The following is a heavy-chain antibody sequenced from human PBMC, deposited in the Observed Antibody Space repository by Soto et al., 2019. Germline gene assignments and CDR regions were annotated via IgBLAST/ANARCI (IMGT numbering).Heavy chain of an antibody. CDR1: GFSLSTSGVG. D-gene: IGHD3-22*01. Sequence: QITLKESGPTPVKPTQTLTLTCTFSGFSLSTSGVGVGWIRQPPGKALEWLALIYWNDDKRYSPSLKSSLTITKATSKNQVVLIMTNVDPVDTATYYWAVCGYNPHREAFEVGGQGTMVTFSS. J-gene: IGHJ3*01. CDR3: AVCGYNPHREAFEV. CDR2: IYWNDDK. V-gene: IGHV2-5*01.